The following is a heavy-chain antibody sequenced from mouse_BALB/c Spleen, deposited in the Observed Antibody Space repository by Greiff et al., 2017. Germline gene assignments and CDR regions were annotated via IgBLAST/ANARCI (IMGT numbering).Heavy chain of an antibody. J-gene: IGHJ4*01. CDR2: ISSGGSYT. CDR1: GFTFSSYA. D-gene: IGHD2-1*01. CDR3: AREGGNYYAMDY. V-gene: IGHV5-9-4*01. Sequence: EVHLVESGGGLVKPGGSLKLSCAASGFTFSSYAMSWVRQSPEKRLEWVAEISSGGSYTYYPDTVTGRFTISRDNAKNTLYLEMSSLRSEDTAMYYCAREGGNYYAMDYWGQGTSVTVSS.